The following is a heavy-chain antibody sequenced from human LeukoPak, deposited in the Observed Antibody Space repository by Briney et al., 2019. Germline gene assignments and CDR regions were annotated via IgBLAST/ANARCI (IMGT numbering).Heavy chain of an antibody. Sequence: PGGSLRLSCAASGFTFSSYAMSWVRQAPGKGLEWVSAISGSGGSTYYADSVKGRFTISRDNSKNTLYLQMNSLRAEDTAVYYCAKDPPYCSSTSCPTGGNYWGQGTLVTVSS. V-gene: IGHV3-23*01. D-gene: IGHD2-2*01. CDR2: ISGSGGST. CDR1: GFTFSSYA. CDR3: AKDPPYCSSTSCPTGGNY. J-gene: IGHJ4*02.